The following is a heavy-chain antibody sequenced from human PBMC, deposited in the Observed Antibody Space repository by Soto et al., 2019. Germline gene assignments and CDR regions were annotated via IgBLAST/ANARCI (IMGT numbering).Heavy chain of an antibody. Sequence: HPVGSLRLSGAASGFTFSSYAMSWVRQAPGKGLEWVSAISGSGGSTYYADSVKGRFTISRDNSKNTLYLQMNSLRAEDTAVYYCAKDSNEYDHPDYFDYWGQGTLVTVSS. CDR3: AKDSNEYDHPDYFDY. V-gene: IGHV3-23*01. J-gene: IGHJ4*02. D-gene: IGHD6-6*01. CDR1: GFTFSSYA. CDR2: ISGSGGST.